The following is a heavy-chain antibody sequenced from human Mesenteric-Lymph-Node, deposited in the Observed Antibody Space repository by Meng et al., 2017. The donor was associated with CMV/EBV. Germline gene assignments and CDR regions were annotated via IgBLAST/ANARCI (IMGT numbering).Heavy chain of an antibody. CDR1: GFTFSSYA. J-gene: IGHJ4*02. Sequence: GGSLRLSCAASGFTFSSYAMHWVRQAPGKGLEWVAVISYDGSNKYYADSVKGRFTISRDNSMNTLYLQMNSLRAEDTAVYYCARDRVLYGDYDSGFDYWGQGTLVTVSS. V-gene: IGHV3-30*04. D-gene: IGHD4-17*01. CDR3: ARDRVLYGDYDSGFDY. CDR2: ISYDGSNK.